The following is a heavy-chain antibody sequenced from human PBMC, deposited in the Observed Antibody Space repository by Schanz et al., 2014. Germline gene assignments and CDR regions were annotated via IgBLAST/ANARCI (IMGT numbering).Heavy chain of an antibody. CDR2: INQAASVQ. CDR3: VKIGYTHWSLDD. Sequence: EVQLVEYGGGLVQPGESLRLSCAASGFTFSAYWMAWVRQAPGKWLEWLTAINQAASVQYYVDSVKGRFTISRDDAKNSHYLQMNSLRVEDTAVFYCVKIGYTHWSLDDWGQGILVTVSS. J-gene: IGHJ4*02. D-gene: IGHD6-13*01. CDR1: GFTFSAYW. V-gene: IGHV3-7*01.